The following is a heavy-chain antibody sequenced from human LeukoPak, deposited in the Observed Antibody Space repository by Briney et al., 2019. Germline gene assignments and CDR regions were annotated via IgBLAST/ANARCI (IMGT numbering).Heavy chain of an antibody. Sequence: ASVKVSCKASGYTFTGYYMHWVRQAPGQGLEWMGWINPNSGGTNYAQKFQGRVTMTRDTSISTAYMELSRLRSDDTAVYYCASYDVLTGYYGPLAYWGQGTLVTVSS. J-gene: IGHJ4*02. CDR2: INPNSGGT. D-gene: IGHD3-9*01. CDR1: GYTFTGYY. CDR3: ASYDVLTGYYGPLAY. V-gene: IGHV1-2*02.